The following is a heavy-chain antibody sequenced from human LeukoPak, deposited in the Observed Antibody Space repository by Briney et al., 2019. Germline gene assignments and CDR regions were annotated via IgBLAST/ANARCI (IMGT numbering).Heavy chain of an antibody. J-gene: IGHJ4*02. V-gene: IGHV1-2*02. D-gene: IGHD3-3*01. CDR2: INPNSGGT. CDR1: GYTFTGYY. Sequence: GASVKVSCKASGYTFTGYYMHWVRQAPGQGLEWMGWINPNSGGTNYAQKFQGRVTMTRDTSISTAYMELSRLRSEDTAVYYCARAEWRDDYYFDYWGQGTLVTVSS. CDR3: ARAEWRDDYYFDY.